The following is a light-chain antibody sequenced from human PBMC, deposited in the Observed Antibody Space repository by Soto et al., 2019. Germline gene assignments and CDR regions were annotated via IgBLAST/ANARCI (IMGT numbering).Light chain of an antibody. CDR2: GAS. CDR1: QSVSSN. V-gene: IGKV3-15*01. Sequence: EIVMTQSPATLSVSPGERATLSCRASQSVSSNVAWYQQKPGQAPRLLIYGASTRATGIPARFSGSGSGKDFTLTISSLQSADFAVYYCQQYNNWPFTFGPGTKVDIK. CDR3: QQYNNWPFT. J-gene: IGKJ3*01.